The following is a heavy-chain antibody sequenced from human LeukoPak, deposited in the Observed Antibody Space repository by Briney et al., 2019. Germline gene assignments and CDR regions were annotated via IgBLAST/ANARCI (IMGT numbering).Heavy chain of an antibody. CDR3: AGTYYYDDSGYWTIDY. CDR2: TYTSGST. D-gene: IGHD3-22*01. J-gene: IGHJ4*02. CDR1: SNSISSFY. Sequence: SETLSLTCTVSSNSISSFYWSWIRQPAGKGLEWIGRTYTSGSTDYNPPLKSRVTMSLDTSKNQLSLKMNSVTAADTAVYYCAGTYYYDDSGYWTIDYWGQGTLVTVSS. V-gene: IGHV4-4*07.